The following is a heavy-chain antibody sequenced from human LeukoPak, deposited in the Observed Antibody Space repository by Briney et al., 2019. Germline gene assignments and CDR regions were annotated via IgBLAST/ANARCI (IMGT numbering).Heavy chain of an antibody. V-gene: IGHV4-4*07. D-gene: IGHD2-2*01. Sequence: SETLSLTCTVSGGSISSYYWGWIRQPAGKGLEWIGRISSSGSTNYNPSLRSRITMSADTSKNQFSLKLSSVTAADTAVYYCARDRPTPGDCTSTTCYRWFDPWGQGTLVSVSS. CDR2: ISSSGST. CDR1: GGSISSYY. J-gene: IGHJ5*02. CDR3: ARDRPTPGDCTSTTCYRWFDP.